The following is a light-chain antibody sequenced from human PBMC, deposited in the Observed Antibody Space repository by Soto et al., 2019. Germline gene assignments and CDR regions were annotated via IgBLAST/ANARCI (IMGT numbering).Light chain of an antibody. Sequence: QSALTHPASVSESPGQSITICCTGTSSDVGGYNYVSWYQQHPGKAPKLMIYDVSNRPSGVSNRFSGSKSGNTASLTISGLQTEDEADYYCSSYTRSTFFVFGTGTKVTVL. V-gene: IGLV2-14*03. CDR2: DVS. CDR1: SSDVGGYNY. CDR3: SSYTRSTFFV. J-gene: IGLJ1*01.